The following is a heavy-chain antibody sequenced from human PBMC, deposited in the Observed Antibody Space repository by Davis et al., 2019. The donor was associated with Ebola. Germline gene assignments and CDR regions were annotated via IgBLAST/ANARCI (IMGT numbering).Heavy chain of an antibody. Sequence: LRLSCTVSGGSISSYYWSWIRQHPGKGLEWIGYIYYSGSTYYNPSLKSRVTISVDTSKNQFSLKLSSVTAADTAVYYCARDYYYYGMDVWGQGTTVTVSS. CDR1: GGSISSYY. CDR2: IYYSGST. J-gene: IGHJ6*02. CDR3: ARDYYYYGMDV. V-gene: IGHV4-31*03.